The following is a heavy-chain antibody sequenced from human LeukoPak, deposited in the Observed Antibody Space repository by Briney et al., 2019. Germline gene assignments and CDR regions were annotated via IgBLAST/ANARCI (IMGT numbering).Heavy chain of an antibody. D-gene: IGHD3-3*01. CDR3: ARDWPAYYDFWSGYSDPHGMGV. Sequence: ASVKVSCKAPGYTFTSYGISWVRQAPGQGLEWMGWISAYNGNTNYAQKLQGRVTMTTDTSTSTAYMELRSLRSDDTAVYYCARDWPAYYDFWSGYSDPHGMGVWGQGTTVTVSS. V-gene: IGHV1-18*01. CDR1: GYTFTSYG. CDR2: ISAYNGNT. J-gene: IGHJ6*02.